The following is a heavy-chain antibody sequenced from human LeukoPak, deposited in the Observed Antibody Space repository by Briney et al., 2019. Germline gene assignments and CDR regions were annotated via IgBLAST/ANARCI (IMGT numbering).Heavy chain of an antibody. D-gene: IGHD6-19*01. CDR3: ARGLSSPTVAGSGTY. Sequence: SETLSLTCAVYGGSISSNNWWSWVRQPPGKGLEWIGEIYHSGSTNYNPSLKSRVTMSVDKSKNQFSLKVSSVTAADTAVYYCARGLSSPTVAGSGTYWGQGTLVTVSS. CDR2: IYHSGST. V-gene: IGHV4-4*02. CDR1: GGSISSNNW. J-gene: IGHJ4*02.